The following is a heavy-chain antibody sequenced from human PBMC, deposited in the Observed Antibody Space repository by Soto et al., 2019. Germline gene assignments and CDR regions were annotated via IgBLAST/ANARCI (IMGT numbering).Heavy chain of an antibody. V-gene: IGHV3-23*01. CDR1: GSTFTDFT. CDR2: ISGDGLST. J-gene: IGHJ3*02. CDR3: ARRPDAFDS. Sequence: GSLRLSCAGSGSTFTDFTMTWVRQAPGKGLEWVSAISGDGLSTYYAGSVKGRFTISRDNSKTTLYLQMNSLRAEDTAVYYCARRPDAFDSWGRGTMVTVSS.